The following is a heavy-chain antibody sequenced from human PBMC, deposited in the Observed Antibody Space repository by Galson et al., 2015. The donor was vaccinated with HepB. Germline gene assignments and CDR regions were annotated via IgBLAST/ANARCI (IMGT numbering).Heavy chain of an antibody. CDR1: EFSFSDYY. Sequence: SLRLSCAASEFSFSDYYMTWIRQAPGKGLEWVSYITNSGTTIYYADSVKGRFTISRDNAKNSLYLQMNSLRAEDAAVYYCARFGYYDTSGYWSDGMDVWGQGTTVTVSS. D-gene: IGHD3-22*01. CDR2: ITNSGTTI. V-gene: IGHV3-11*01. J-gene: IGHJ6*02. CDR3: ARFGYYDTSGYWSDGMDV.